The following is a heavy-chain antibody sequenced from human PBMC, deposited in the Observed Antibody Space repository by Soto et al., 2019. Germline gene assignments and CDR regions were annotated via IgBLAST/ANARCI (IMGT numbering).Heavy chain of an antibody. J-gene: IGHJ5*02. CDR2: ISYDGSNK. V-gene: IGHV3-30*03. CDR1: GFTFSNYG. D-gene: IGHD3-10*01. Sequence: QVQLVESGGGVVQPGRSLRLSCATSGFTFSNYGMHWARHTPGKGLEWVAVISYDGSNKKYADSVKGRFTISRDNSKSTLTLQMDRLRVEYTSVYFCAANMLRAPLDPWGQGTRVIVS. CDR3: AANMLRAPLDP.